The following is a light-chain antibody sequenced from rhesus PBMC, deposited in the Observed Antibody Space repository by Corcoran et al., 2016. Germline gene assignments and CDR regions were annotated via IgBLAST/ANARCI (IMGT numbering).Light chain of an antibody. CDR1: QSLLYSSNNKNY. CDR2: GAS. V-gene: IGKV4-1*01. CDR3: QECYRTPLT. J-gene: IGKJ4*01. Sequence: DIVMTQPPDSLAVSLGERVTINCKSSQSLLYSSNNKNYLAWYQQKPGQAPKLLFYGASTRESGVPNRFSGSGSGTDFTLTISGLHAEDVAVYYCQECYRTPLTFVGVAKVEI.